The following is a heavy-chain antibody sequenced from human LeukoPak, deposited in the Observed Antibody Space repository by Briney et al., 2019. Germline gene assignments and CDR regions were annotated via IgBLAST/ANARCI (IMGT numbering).Heavy chain of an antibody. CDR2: INPNSGGT. Sequence: ASVKVSCKASGYTFTGYYMHWVRQAPGQGLEWMGWINPNSGGTNYAQKFQGWVTMTRDTSISTAYMELSRLRSDDTAVYYCARAATIAAAGTGGSADYWGQGTLVTVSS. CDR1: GYTFTGYY. V-gene: IGHV1-2*04. CDR3: ARAATIAAAGTGGSADY. J-gene: IGHJ4*02. D-gene: IGHD6-13*01.